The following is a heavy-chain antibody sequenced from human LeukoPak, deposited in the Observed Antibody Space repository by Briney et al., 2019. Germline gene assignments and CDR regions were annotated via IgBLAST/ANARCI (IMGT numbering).Heavy chain of an antibody. CDR2: INPSGGST. CDR1: GYTFTRYY. J-gene: IGHJ5*02. D-gene: IGHD2-2*01. V-gene: IGHV1-46*01. Sequence: ASVKVSCKASGYTFTRYYIHWVRQAPGQGLEWMGIINPSGGSTNYAQKFQGRVTMTRDTSTSTVYMELSSLRSEDTAVYYCARGMGVLVPAATWFDPWGQGTLVTVSS. CDR3: ARGMGVLVPAATWFDP.